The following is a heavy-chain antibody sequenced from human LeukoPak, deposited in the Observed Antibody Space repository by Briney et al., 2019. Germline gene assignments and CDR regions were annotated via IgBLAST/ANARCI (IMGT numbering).Heavy chain of an antibody. J-gene: IGHJ4*02. CDR1: GFTFSTYE. CDR3: ARGPPGFDY. Sequence: GGSLRLSCAASGFTFSTYEMNWVRQAPGKGLEWLSYISGSGSTIYYADSVKGRFTSFRDNAKNSLYLQMNSLRVEDTAVYYCARGPPGFDYWGQGTLVTVSS. CDR2: ISGSGSTI. V-gene: IGHV3-48*03.